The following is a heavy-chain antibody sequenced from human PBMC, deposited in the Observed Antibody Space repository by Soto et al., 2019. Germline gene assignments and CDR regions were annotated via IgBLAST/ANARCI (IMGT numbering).Heavy chain of an antibody. CDR2: IVVGSGNT. V-gene: IGHV1-58*02. CDR3: AAAGNEYYDFWSGYWN. D-gene: IGHD3-3*01. J-gene: IGHJ4*02. Sequence: QLQMVQSGPEVKKPGTSVKVSCKASGFTFTSSAMQWVRQARGQRLEWIGWIVVGSGNTNYAQKFQERVTSTRDTSTSTAYMELSSLRSEDTAVYYCAAAGNEYYDFWSGYWNWCQGTLVTVSS. CDR1: GFTFTSSA.